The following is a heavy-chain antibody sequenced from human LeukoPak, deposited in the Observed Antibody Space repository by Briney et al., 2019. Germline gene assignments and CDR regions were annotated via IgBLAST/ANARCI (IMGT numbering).Heavy chain of an antibody. CDR3: AKDLLTGVLLFDY. J-gene: IGHJ4*02. CDR1: GFTFSSYG. CDR2: IRYDGSNK. D-gene: IGHD1-20*01. V-gene: IGHV3-30*02. Sequence: GGSLRLSCAASGFTFSSYGTHWVRQAPGKGLEWVAFIRYDGSNKYYADSVKGRFTISRDNSKNTLYLQMNSLRAEDTAVYYCAKDLLTGVLLFDYWGQGTLVTVSS.